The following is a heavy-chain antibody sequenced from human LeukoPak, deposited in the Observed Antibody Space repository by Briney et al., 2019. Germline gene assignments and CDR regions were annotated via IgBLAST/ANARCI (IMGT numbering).Heavy chain of an antibody. D-gene: IGHD2-2*01. V-gene: IGHV1-69*13. Sequence: EASVKVSCKASGGTFSSYAISWVRQAPGQGLEWMGGIIPIFGTANYAQKFQGRVTITADESTSTAYMELSSLRSEDTAVYYCARDSYCSSTSCYYGMDVWGQGTTVTVSS. CDR2: IIPIFGTA. CDR1: GGTFSSYA. CDR3: ARDSYCSSTSCYYGMDV. J-gene: IGHJ6*02.